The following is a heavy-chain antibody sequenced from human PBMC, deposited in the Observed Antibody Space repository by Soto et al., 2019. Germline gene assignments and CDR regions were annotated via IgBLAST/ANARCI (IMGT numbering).Heavy chain of an antibody. CDR2: IYYSGST. CDR3: ARGMYANNFDY. J-gene: IGHJ4*02. V-gene: IGHV4-59*01. Sequence: SETLSLTCVVSGGSLSSYYWSWIRQPPGKGLEWIGYIYYSGSTNYNPSLKSRVTISVDTSKNQFSLKLSSVTAADTAVYYCARGMYANNFDYWGQGTLVTVSS. D-gene: IGHD2-8*01. CDR1: GGSLSSYY.